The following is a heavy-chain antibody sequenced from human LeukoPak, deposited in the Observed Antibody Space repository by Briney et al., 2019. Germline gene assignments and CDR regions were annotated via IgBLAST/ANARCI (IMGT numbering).Heavy chain of an antibody. CDR1: GFTFNRSG. V-gene: IGHV3-33*01. Sequence: GKSLRLSCAASGFTFNRSGMHWVRQAPGKGLEWVALIFYDGSNKYFADSVKGRFTISRDNSKSMLYLQMNSLRAEETAVYYCAQTGDKYGSFEYWGQGTLVTVSS. D-gene: IGHD3-10*01. CDR2: IFYDGSNK. CDR3: AQTGDKYGSFEY. J-gene: IGHJ4*02.